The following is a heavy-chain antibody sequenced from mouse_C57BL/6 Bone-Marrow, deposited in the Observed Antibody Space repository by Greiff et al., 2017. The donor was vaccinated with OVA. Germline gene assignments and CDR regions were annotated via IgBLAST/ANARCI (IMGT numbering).Heavy chain of an antibody. CDR2: IRNKPNGSTT. CDR1: GFTFTNYY. D-gene: IGHD1-1*01. Sequence: EVQRVESGGGLVQPGDSLSLSCAASGFTFTNYYMSWVRQPPGKALEWLAFIRNKPNGSTTEYSASVKGRFTISRDNSQSNLYLQMNALRAEDSATYYCARYKGRVAVYYFDYWGQGTALTVSS. V-gene: IGHV7-3*01. J-gene: IGHJ2*01. CDR3: ARYKGRVAVYYFDY.